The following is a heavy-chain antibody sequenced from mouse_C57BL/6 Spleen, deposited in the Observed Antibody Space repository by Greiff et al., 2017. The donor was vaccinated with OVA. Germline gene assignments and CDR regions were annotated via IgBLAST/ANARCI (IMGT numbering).Heavy chain of an antibody. Sequence: QVQLQQPGAELVKPGASVKLSCKASGYTFTSYWMHWVKQRPGQGLEWIGMIHPNSGSTNYNEKFKSKATLTVDKSSSTAYMQLSSLTSEDSAVYYCARSLITTVVATRDYWGQGTTLTVSS. V-gene: IGHV1-64*01. CDR3: ARSLITTVVATRDY. CDR1: GYTFTSYW. J-gene: IGHJ2*01. CDR2: IHPNSGST. D-gene: IGHD1-1*01.